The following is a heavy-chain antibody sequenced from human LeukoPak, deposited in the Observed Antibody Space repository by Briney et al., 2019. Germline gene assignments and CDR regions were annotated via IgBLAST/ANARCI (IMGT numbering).Heavy chain of an antibody. CDR2: IYSGGST. Sequence: GGSLRLSCAASGFTVSSNYMSWVRQAPGKGLEWVSVIYSGGSTYYTDSVKGRFTISRDNSKNTLYLQMNSLRAEDTAVYYCARSKFLRFLEPFDYWGQGTLVTVSS. J-gene: IGHJ4*02. CDR1: GFTVSSNY. V-gene: IGHV3-66*01. D-gene: IGHD3-3*01. CDR3: ARSKFLRFLEPFDY.